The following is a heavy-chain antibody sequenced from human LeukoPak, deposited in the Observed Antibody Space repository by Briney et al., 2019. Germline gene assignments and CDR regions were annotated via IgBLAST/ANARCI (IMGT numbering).Heavy chain of an antibody. Sequence: ASVKVSCKAFNYTFTSYEINWVRQAPGQGLEWMGWISTYSGNTNYAQILQGRVTMTTDTSTSTAYMELRSLRSDDTAVYYCASEGARGGQYAFDIWGQGTMVTVSS. D-gene: IGHD1-26*01. CDR1: NYTFTSYE. CDR3: ASEGARGGQYAFDI. V-gene: IGHV1-18*01. CDR2: ISTYSGNT. J-gene: IGHJ3*02.